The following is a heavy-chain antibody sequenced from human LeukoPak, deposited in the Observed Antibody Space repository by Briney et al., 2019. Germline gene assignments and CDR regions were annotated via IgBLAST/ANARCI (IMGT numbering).Heavy chain of an antibody. CDR3: ARDTAMVPHFDY. Sequence: GGSLRLSCAASGFTFSSYSMNWVRQAPGKGLEWVSSISSSSSYIYYADSVKGRFTISRDNAKNSLYLQMNSLRAEDTAVYYCARDTAMVPHFDYWGQGTLVTVSS. D-gene: IGHD5-18*01. CDR1: GFTFSSYS. CDR2: ISSSSSYI. V-gene: IGHV3-21*01. J-gene: IGHJ4*02.